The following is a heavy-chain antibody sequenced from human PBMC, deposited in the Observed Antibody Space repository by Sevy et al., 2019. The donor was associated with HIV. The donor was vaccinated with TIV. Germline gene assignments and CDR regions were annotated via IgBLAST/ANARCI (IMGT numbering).Heavy chain of an antibody. CDR3: ARGASGSYYYYYGMDV. Sequence: SETLSLTCTVSGGSVSSGSYYWSWIRQPPGKGLEWIGYIYYSGSTNYNPSLKSRVTISVDTSKNQLSLKLSSVTAADTAVYYCARGASGSYYYYYGMDVWGQGTTVTVSS. V-gene: IGHV4-61*01. D-gene: IGHD1-26*01. CDR2: IYYSGST. CDR1: GGSVSSGSYY. J-gene: IGHJ6*02.